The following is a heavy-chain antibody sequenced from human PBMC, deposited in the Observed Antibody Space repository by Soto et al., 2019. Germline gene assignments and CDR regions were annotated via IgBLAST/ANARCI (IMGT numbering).Heavy chain of an antibody. J-gene: IGHJ6*02. Sequence: SETLSLTCAVYGGSFSGYYWSWIRQPPGKWLEWIGEINHSGSTNYNPSLKSRVTISVDTSKNQFSLKLSSVTAADTAVYYCASYRGYSYGQRFYGMDVWGQGXTVTVYS. V-gene: IGHV4-34*01. CDR1: GGSFSGYY. CDR2: INHSGST. CDR3: ASYRGYSYGQRFYGMDV. D-gene: IGHD5-18*01.